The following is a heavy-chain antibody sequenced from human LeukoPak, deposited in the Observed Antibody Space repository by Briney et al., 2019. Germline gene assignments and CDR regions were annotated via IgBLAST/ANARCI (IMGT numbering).Heavy chain of an antibody. CDR1: GYTFTNYG. J-gene: IGHJ4*02. D-gene: IGHD3-9*01. V-gene: IGHV1-18*01. CDR3: ARDGEVLRYFDWAYFDY. CDR2: ISTYNADT. Sequence: ASVKVSCKASGYTFTNYGISWVRQAPGQGLEWMGWISTYNADTNYAPKLQGRVTVTTDTSTSTAYMELRSLRSDDTAVYYCARDGEVLRYFDWAYFDYWGQGTLVTVSS.